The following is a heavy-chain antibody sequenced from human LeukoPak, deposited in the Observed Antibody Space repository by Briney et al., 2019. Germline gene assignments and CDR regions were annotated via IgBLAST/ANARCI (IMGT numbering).Heavy chain of an antibody. V-gene: IGHV3-21*01. D-gene: IGHD3-10*01. CDR2: ISSSPSYI. CDR3: ARGNLWFGELLY. J-gene: IGHJ4*02. CDR1: GFTFSSYW. Sequence: RSGGSLRPSCAASGFTFSSYWMHWVRQAPGKGLEWVSSISSSPSYIYYADSMKGRFTISRDNAKNSLYLQMNSLRAEDTAVYYCARGNLWFGELLYWGQGTLVTVSS.